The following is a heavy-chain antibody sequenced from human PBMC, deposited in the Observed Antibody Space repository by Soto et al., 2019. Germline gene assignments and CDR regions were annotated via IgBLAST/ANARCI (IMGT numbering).Heavy chain of an antibody. CDR3: ARGAGTARPVQYFQH. CDR2: IYYSGST. V-gene: IGHV4-39*01. D-gene: IGHD6-6*01. Sequence: SETLSLTCTVSGGSISSSSYYWGWIRQPPGKGLEWIGGIYYSGSTYYNPSLKSRVTISVDTSKNQFSLKLSSVTAADTAVYYCARGAGTARPVQYFQHWGQGTLVTVS. CDR1: GGSISSSSYY. J-gene: IGHJ1*01.